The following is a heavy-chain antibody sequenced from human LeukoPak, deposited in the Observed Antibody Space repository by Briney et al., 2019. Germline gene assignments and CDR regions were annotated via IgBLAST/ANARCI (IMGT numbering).Heavy chain of an antibody. Sequence: PGGSLRLSCAASGCTFSSYGMHWVRQAPGKGLEWVAVISYDGSNKYYADSVKGRFTISRDNSKNTLYLQMNSLRAEDTAVYYCAKDLTVTTFAYYYYYGMDVWGKGTTVTVSS. CDR1: GCTFSSYG. J-gene: IGHJ6*04. V-gene: IGHV3-30*18. CDR2: ISYDGSNK. D-gene: IGHD4-17*01. CDR3: AKDLTVTTFAYYYYYGMDV.